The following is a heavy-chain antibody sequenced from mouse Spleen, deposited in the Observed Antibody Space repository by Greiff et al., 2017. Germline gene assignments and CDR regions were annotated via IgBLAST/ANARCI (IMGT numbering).Heavy chain of an antibody. D-gene: IGHD1-2*01. J-gene: IGHJ2*01. CDR2: ISDGGSYT. Sequence: EVQGVESGGGLVKPGGSLKLSCAASGFTFSSYAMSWVRQTPEKRLEWVATISDGGSYTYYPDNVKGRFTISRDNAKNNLYLQMSHLKSEDTAMYYCARERGTTAYYFDYWGQGTTLTVSS. CDR1: GFTFSSYA. CDR3: ARERGTTAYYFDY. V-gene: IGHV5-4*01.